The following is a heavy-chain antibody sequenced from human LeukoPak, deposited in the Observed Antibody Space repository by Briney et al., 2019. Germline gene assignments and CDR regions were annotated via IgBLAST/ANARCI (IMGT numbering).Heavy chain of an antibody. CDR1: GFTVSSNY. CDR2: IYSGGST. Sequence: GGSLRLSCAASGFTVSSNYMSWVRQAPGKGLEWVSVIYSGGSTYYADSVKGRFTISRDNSKNTLYLQMNSLRAEDTAVYYCARDVKGAATAFDIWGQGTMVTVSS. D-gene: IGHD1-26*01. V-gene: IGHV3-66*01. CDR3: ARDVKGAATAFDI. J-gene: IGHJ3*02.